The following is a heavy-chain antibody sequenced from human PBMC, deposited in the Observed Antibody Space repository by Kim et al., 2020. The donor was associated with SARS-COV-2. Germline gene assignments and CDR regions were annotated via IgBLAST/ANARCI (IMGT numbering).Heavy chain of an antibody. CDR1: GFSFGNYA. V-gene: IGHV3-23*01. CDR2: ISSSGGHT. Sequence: GGSLRLYCVVSGFSFGNYAGGCVRGAPGKGLEWVSAISSSGGHTYYADSVKGRFTISRDNSKNTLYLQMNSLRAEDTAVFYCARWDLYCGGGACYWAYYGLDVWGQGTTVTVSS. J-gene: IGHJ6*02. CDR3: ARWDLYCGGGACYWAYYGLDV. D-gene: IGHD2-21*01.